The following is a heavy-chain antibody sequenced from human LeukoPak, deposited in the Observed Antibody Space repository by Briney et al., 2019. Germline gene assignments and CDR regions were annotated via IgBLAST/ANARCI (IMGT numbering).Heavy chain of an antibody. D-gene: IGHD6-13*01. CDR3: ARFGSSTWYKGAFDI. CDR2: IVHSGNT. J-gene: IGHJ3*02. V-gene: IGHV4-34*12. CDR1: GGSFSGYY. Sequence: SETLSLTCAVYGGSFSGYYWSWIRPPPGKGLEWIGEIVHSGNTKYNPSLKSRVTISVDTSKNQFSLSLTSVTAADTAVYYCARFGSSTWYKGAFDIWGQGTMVTVAS.